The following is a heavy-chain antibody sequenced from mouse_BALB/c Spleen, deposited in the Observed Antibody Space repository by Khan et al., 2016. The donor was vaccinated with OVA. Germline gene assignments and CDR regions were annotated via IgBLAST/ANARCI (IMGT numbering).Heavy chain of an antibody. D-gene: IGHD1-1*01. CDR1: GFTFTSYG. V-gene: IGHV5-17*02. J-gene: IGHJ2*01. Sequence: EVELVESGGGLVQPGGSRKLSCAASGFTFTSYGMHWIRQAPEKGLEWVAYISSDSNTIYYADTVKGRFTISRDNSKNTLFLQMTSLRTGDTAMDYCATSYFYGYYFDYWGQGTTLTVSS. CDR3: ATSYFYGYYFDY. CDR2: ISSDSNTI.